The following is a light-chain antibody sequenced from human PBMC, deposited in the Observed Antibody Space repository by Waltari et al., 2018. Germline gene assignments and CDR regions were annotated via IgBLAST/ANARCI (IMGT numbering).Light chain of an antibody. Sequence: CYQHPPGTAPKLMSYNVRHPPSGVSNRFAGSKSGTTASLTISGVQAEDEANYYCSSYTTSSIVVFGGGTKLTVL. J-gene: IGLJ2*01. CDR3: SSYTTSSIVV. CDR2: NVR. V-gene: IGLV2-14*03.